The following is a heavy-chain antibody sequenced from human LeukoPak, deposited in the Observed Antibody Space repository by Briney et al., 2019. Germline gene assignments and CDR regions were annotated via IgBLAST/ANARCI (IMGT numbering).Heavy chain of an antibody. D-gene: IGHD3-10*01. J-gene: IGHJ3*02. CDR3: ASNNYYGSGSYSI. CDR1: GYTFTSYY. Sequence: ASVKVSCKASGYTFTSYYMHWVRRAPGQGLEWMGIINPSDGSTNYAQKFQGRVTMTRDTSTSTVYMELSSLRSEDTAVYYCASNNYYGSGSYSIWGQGTMVTVSS. V-gene: IGHV1-46*01. CDR2: INPSDGST.